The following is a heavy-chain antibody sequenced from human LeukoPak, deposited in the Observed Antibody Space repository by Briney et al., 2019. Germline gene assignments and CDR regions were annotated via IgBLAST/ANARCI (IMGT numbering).Heavy chain of an antibody. CDR1: GFTFSDYY. CDR3: ARSKDQITSHHFDY. CDR2: ISSSGSTI. Sequence: GGSLRLSCAASGFTFSDYYMSWIRQAPGRGLEWVSYISSSGSTIYYADSVKGRVTISRDNAKNSLYLQMNSLRAEDTAVYYCARSKDQITSHHFDYWGQGTLVTVSS. J-gene: IGHJ4*02. D-gene: IGHD3-3*01. V-gene: IGHV3-11*01.